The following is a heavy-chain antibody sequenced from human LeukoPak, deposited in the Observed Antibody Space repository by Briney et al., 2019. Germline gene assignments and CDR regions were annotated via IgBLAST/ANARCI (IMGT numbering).Heavy chain of an antibody. V-gene: IGHV3-23*01. CDR1: GFTFSSYG. CDR3: AKVWTAYSDDYFDY. CDR2: ISGIGGST. J-gene: IGHJ4*02. Sequence: TGGSLRLSCAASGFTFSSYGMSWVRQAPGKGLECVSSISGIGGSTNHADSVKGPFTISRDNSKNTLYLQMNRLRAEDTAVYYCAKVWTAYSDDYFDYWAREPWSPSPQ. D-gene: IGHD3/OR15-3a*01.